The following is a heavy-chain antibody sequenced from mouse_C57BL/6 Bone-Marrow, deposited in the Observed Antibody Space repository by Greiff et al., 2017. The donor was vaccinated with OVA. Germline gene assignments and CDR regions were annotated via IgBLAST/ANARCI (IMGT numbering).Heavy chain of an antibody. V-gene: IGHV3-6*01. J-gene: IGHJ2*01. CDR3: AREGLGSSYFDY. Sequence: VQLKESGPGLVKPSQSLSLTCSVTGYSITSGYYWNWIRQFPGNKLEWMGYISYDGSNNYNPSLKNRISITRDTSKNQFFLKLNSVTTEDTATYYCAREGLGSSYFDYWGQGTTLTVSS. D-gene: IGHD1-1*01. CDR1: GYSITSGYY. CDR2: ISYDGSN.